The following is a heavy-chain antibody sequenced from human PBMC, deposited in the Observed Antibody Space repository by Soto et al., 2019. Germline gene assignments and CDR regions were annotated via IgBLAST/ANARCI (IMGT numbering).Heavy chain of an antibody. D-gene: IGHD6-13*01. V-gene: IGHV4-4*02. Sequence: QVQLQESGPGLVKPSGTLSLTCAVSGGSISSSNWWSWVRQPPGKGLEWIGEIYHSGSTNYNPSLQSRVDISVDKSKNQFSLTLSSVTAADTAVYYCARVLAYSSSWYWFDPWGQGTLVTVSS. CDR2: IYHSGST. CDR1: GGSISSSNW. J-gene: IGHJ5*02. CDR3: ARVLAYSSSWYWFDP.